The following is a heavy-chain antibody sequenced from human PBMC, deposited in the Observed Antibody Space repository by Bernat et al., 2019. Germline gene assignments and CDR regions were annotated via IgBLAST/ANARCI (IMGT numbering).Heavy chain of an antibody. D-gene: IGHD4-17*01. CDR2: ISSSSSYI. J-gene: IGHJ6*02. CDR3: ARNSRDYGDYGRSRYGMDV. CDR1: GFTFSSYS. Sequence: EVQLVESGGGLVKPGGSLRLSCAASGFTFSSYSMNWVRQAPVKGREWVSSISSSSSYIYYADTVKGGFTTSRENAENALYLQMNSLRDEDTAVYYCARNSRDYGDYGRSRYGMDVWGQGTTVTVSS. V-gene: IGHV3-21*01.